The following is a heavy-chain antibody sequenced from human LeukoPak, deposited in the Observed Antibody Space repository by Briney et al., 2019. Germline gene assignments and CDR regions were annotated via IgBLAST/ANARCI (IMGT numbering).Heavy chain of an antibody. CDR2: IYYSGST. J-gene: IGHJ4*02. Sequence: KSSETLSLTCTVSGGSVSSYYWSWIRQFPGKGLEWIGYIYYSGSTNYNPSLKSRVTMSVDTSKNQFSLKLSSVSAADTAVYYCARHYCSGISCYHFDYWGLGTLVTVAS. D-gene: IGHD2-2*01. V-gene: IGHV4-59*08. CDR1: GGSVSSYY. CDR3: ARHYCSGISCYHFDY.